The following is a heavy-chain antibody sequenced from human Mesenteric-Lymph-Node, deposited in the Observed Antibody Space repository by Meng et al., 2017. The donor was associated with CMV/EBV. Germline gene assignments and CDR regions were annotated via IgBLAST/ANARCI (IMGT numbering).Heavy chain of an antibody. J-gene: IGHJ3*01. CDR3: ARGAVANLIRNTFDV. D-gene: IGHD1-14*01. Sequence: GESLKISCAASGFILSSYEVSWVRQAPGKGLEWVSYVSPSGSSKYYADSVKGRFTISRDNAKNSLYLQMDSLRAEDTALYYCARGAVANLIRNTFDVWGQGTMVTVSS. CDR1: GFILSSYE. V-gene: IGHV3-48*03. CDR2: VSPSGSSK.